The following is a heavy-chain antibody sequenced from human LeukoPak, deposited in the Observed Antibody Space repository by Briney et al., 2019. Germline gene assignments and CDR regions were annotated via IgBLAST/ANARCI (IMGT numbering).Heavy chain of an antibody. CDR2: INPNSGGT. V-gene: IGHV1-2*04. J-gene: IGHJ6*02. Sequence: GASVKVSCKAPGYTFTGYYMHWVRQAPGQGLEWMGWINPNSGGTNYAQKFQGWVTMTRDTSISTAYMELSRLRSDDTAVYYCARDGFDYYDSSGSYYYYGMDVWGQGTTVTVSS. CDR1: GYTFTGYY. D-gene: IGHD3-22*01. CDR3: ARDGFDYYDSSGSYYYYGMDV.